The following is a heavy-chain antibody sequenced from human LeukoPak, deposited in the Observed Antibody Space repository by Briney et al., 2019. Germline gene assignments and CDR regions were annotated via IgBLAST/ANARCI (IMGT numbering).Heavy chain of an antibody. V-gene: IGHV4-39*01. CDR2: IYYSGST. CDR3: ARRGSGLNWFDP. Sequence: SSETLSLTCSVFGGSIISSSFYWGWIRQPPGKGLEWIGSIYYSGSTYYNPSLKSRVTISVDTSKNQFFLKLSPVTAPDTAVYYCARRGSGLNWFDPWGQGTLVTVSS. D-gene: IGHD3-16*01. CDR1: GGSIISSSFY. J-gene: IGHJ5*02.